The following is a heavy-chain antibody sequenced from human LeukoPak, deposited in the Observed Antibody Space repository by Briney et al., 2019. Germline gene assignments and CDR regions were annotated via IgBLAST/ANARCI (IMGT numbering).Heavy chain of an antibody. V-gene: IGHV3-21*01. CDR3: ARDRWHSSGWYTGEFDY. CDR1: GFTFSSYS. Sequence: GGSLRLSCAASGFTFSSYSMNWVRQAPGKGLEWVSSISSSSSYIYYADSVKGRFTISRDNAKNSLYLQMNSLRAEDTAVYYCARDRWHSSGWYTGEFDYWGQGTLVTV. J-gene: IGHJ4*02. D-gene: IGHD6-19*01. CDR2: ISSSSSYI.